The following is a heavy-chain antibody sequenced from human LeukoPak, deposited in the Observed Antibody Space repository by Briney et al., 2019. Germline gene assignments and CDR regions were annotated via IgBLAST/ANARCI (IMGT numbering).Heavy chain of an antibody. CDR2: ISSSSSTI. J-gene: IGHJ4*02. Sequence: GGSLRLSCAASGFTFTRYSMTWVRQAPGKGLEWVSYISSSSSTIHYADSVKGRFTISRDNTKNSLYLQMNSLRAEDTAVYYCAKDGGATLVRGVITFDYWGQGTLVTVSS. CDR1: GFTFTRYS. CDR3: AKDGGATLVRGVITFDY. V-gene: IGHV3-48*04. D-gene: IGHD3-10*01.